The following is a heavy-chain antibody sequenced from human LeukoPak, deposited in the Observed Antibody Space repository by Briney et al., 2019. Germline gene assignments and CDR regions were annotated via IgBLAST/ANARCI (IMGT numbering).Heavy chain of an antibody. Sequence: SETLSLTCAVYGGSSSGYYWSWIRQPPGKGLEWIGEINHSGSTNYNPSLKSRVTISVDTSKNQFSLKLSSVTAADTAVYYCARGTSGSYRRTPWFDPWGQGTLVTVSS. D-gene: IGHD1-26*01. CDR3: ARGTSGSYRRTPWFDP. CDR2: INHSGST. J-gene: IGHJ5*02. CDR1: GGSSSGYY. V-gene: IGHV4-34*01.